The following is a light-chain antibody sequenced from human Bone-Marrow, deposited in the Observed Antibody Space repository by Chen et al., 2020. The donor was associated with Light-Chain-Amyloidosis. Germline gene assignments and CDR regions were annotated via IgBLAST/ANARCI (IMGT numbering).Light chain of an antibody. J-gene: IGLJ3*02. CDR2: KDT. CDR3: QSVDSDGADRV. CDR1: ALPNQY. V-gene: IGLV3-25*03. Sequence: SYELTPAPSMSLFPVQTARITCSGDALPNQYVYWYQQNPGQAPVLIIYKDTERPSGIPERFSGSSAGTTVTLTISGVQTEDEADYYCQSVDSDGADRVFGGGTKLTV.